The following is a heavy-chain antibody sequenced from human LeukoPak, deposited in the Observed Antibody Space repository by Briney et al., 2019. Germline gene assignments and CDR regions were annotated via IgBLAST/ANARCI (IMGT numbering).Heavy chain of an antibody. V-gene: IGHV4-34*01. CDR3: ARGTTKLTAVAGTHFDY. CDR2: INHSGST. Sequence: PSETLSLTCAVYGGSFSGYYWSWIRQPPGKGLEWIGEINHSGSTNYNPSLKSRVTISVDTSKNQFSLKLSSVTAADTAVYYCARGTTKLTAVAGTHFDYWGQGTLVTVSS. CDR1: GGSFSGYY. D-gene: IGHD6-13*01. J-gene: IGHJ4*02.